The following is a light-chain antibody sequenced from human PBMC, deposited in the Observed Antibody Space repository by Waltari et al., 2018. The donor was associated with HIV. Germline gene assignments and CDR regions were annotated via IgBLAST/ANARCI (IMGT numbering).Light chain of an antibody. CDR3: QQYYSTPRT. Sequence: IVMTQSPDSLAASPGERVTINCESSQNILHQSNDWSYLAWYQEKPGQPPKLLIHGASARESGVPERFSGGGSGTYFTLSISNLQAEDVAVYYCQQYYSTPRTFGQGTKVELK. CDR2: GAS. CDR1: QNILHQSNDWSY. J-gene: IGKJ1*01. V-gene: IGKV4-1*01.